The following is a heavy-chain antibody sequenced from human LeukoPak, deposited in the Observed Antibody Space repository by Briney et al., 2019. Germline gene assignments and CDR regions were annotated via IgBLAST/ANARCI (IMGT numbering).Heavy chain of an antibody. CDR2: INPNSGGT. Sequence: ASVKVSCKASGYTFTGYYMHWVRQAPGQGLEWMGWINPNSGGTNYAQKFQGRVTMTGDTPISTAYMELSRLRSDDTAVYYCARIPYSYGPTSLFDYWGQGTLVTVSS. J-gene: IGHJ4*02. V-gene: IGHV1-2*02. CDR1: GYTFTGYY. CDR3: ARIPYSYGPTSLFDY. D-gene: IGHD5-18*01.